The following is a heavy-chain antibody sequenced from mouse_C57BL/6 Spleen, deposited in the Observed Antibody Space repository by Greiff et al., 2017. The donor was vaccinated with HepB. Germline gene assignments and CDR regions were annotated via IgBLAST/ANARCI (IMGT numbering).Heavy chain of an antibody. D-gene: IGHD2-1*01. Sequence: QVQLKQPGAELVKPGASVKLSCKASGYTFTSYWMHWVKQRPGRGLEWIGRIDPNSGGTKYNEKFKSKATLTVDKPSSTAYMQLSSLTSEDSAVYYCARWGIYYGNYVDYAMDYWGQGTSVTVSS. CDR2: IDPNSGGT. J-gene: IGHJ4*01. CDR3: ARWGIYYGNYVDYAMDY. V-gene: IGHV1-72*01. CDR1: GYTFTSYW.